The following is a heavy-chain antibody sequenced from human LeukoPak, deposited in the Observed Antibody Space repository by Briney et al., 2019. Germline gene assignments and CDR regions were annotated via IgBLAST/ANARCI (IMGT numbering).Heavy chain of an antibody. J-gene: IGHJ4*02. CDR2: IYYSGNT. Sequence: SETLSLTCAVSGVSISSSNSYWGWIRQPPGTGLEWIGSIYYSGNTYYNASLKSRVTISVDTSKNQFSLKLSSVTAADTAVYYCARGGGLRYFDWLLSYFDYWGQGTLVTVSS. V-gene: IGHV4-39*07. CDR1: GVSISSSNSY. CDR3: ARGGGLRYFDWLLSYFDY. D-gene: IGHD3-9*01.